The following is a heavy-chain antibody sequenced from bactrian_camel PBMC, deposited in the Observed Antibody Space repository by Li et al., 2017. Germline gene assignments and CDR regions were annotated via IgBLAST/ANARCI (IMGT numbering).Heavy chain of an antibody. CDR2: IDPAGST. D-gene: IGHD3*01. CDR3: AAARWSCGAHYNEYQY. J-gene: IGHJ4*01. V-gene: IGHV3S53*01. Sequence: HVQLVESGGGSVQAGGSLRLSCAVSVSSANDYCMGWFRQAPGKGREWIGTIDPAGSTRYADSVKGRFTISEDNAENNVYLQMNSLRPEDTAIYYCAAARWSCGAHYNEYQYWGQGTQVTVS. CDR1: VSSANDYC.